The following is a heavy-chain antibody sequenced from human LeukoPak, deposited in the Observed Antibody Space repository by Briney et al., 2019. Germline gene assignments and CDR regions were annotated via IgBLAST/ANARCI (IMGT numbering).Heavy chain of an antibody. J-gene: IGHJ4*02. CDR1: GFTFSSYA. Sequence: GRSLRLSCAASGFTFSSYAMHWVRQAPGKGLEWVAVISYDGSNKYYADSVKGRFTISRDNSKNTLYLQMNSLRAEDTAVYYCASERPGYSGYGRAFDYWGQGTLVTVSS. V-gene: IGHV3-30*04. CDR2: ISYDGSNK. CDR3: ASERPGYSGYGRAFDY. D-gene: IGHD5-12*01.